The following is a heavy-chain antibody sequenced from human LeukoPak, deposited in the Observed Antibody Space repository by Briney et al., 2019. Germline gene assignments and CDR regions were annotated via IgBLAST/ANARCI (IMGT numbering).Heavy chain of an antibody. CDR2: IYYSGST. D-gene: IGHD3-10*01. CDR1: GGSISSGGYY. CDR3: ARLDRFGTNYYYMDV. J-gene: IGHJ6*03. Sequence: TSQTLSLTCTVSGGSISSGGYYWSWIRQHPGKGLEWIGYIYYSGSTYYNPSLKSRVTISVDTSKNQFSLKLSSVTAADTAVYYCARLDRFGTNYYYMDVWGKGTTVTVSS. V-gene: IGHV4-31*03.